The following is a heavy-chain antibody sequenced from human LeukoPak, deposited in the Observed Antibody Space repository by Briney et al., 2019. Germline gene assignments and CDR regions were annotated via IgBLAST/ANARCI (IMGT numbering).Heavy chain of an antibody. CDR2: VGGIDSNT. D-gene: IGHD3-3*01. CDR1: GFTFSDYY. CDR3: ARRVVRSAFDI. Sequence: PGGSLRLSCAASGFTFSDYYMSWIRQAPGKGLEWVSIVGGIDSNTYYADSVKGRFTISRDNSKNTLYLQMDSLRVEDTALYYCARRVVRSAFDIWGLGTMVTVSS. J-gene: IGHJ3*02. V-gene: IGHV3-23*01.